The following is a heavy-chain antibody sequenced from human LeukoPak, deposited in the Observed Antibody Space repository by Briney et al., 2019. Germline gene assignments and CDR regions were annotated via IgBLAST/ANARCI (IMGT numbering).Heavy chain of an antibody. Sequence: SETLSLTCIVSGGSLSTYYWSWIRQPPGKGLEWIAYISNSGSTYCNPSLKSRVTMSTDPSKNQFSLKLSSVTAADTAVFYCAGHSSDWSFDYWGQGALVTVSS. J-gene: IGHJ4*02. CDR2: ISNSGST. D-gene: IGHD6-19*01. V-gene: IGHV4-59*08. CDR1: GGSLSTYY. CDR3: AGHSSDWSFDY.